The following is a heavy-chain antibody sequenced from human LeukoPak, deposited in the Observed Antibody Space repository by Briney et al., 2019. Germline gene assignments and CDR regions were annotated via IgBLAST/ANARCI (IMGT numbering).Heavy chain of an antibody. CDR3: ARDPGRYFDY. CDR1: GYIFTAYY. J-gene: IGHJ4*02. V-gene: IGHV1-2*02. CDR2: INPNNGGT. Sequence: ASVKVSCKASGYIFTAYYMHWVRQAAGQGLEWMGWINPNNGGTNYAQKFQGRVTMTRDTSISTAYMELRRLRSDDTAVYYCARDPGRYFDYWGQGTLVTVSS.